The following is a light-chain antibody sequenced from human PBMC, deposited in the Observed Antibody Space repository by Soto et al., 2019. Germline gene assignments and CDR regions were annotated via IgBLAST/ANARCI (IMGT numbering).Light chain of an antibody. CDR1: SSNIGSNT. Sequence: QSVLTQPPSASGTPGQRVTISCSGGSSNIGSNTVNWYQQLPGTAPNLLIYSDNQRPSGVPDRFSGSKSGTSASLAISGLQSEDEADYYCAAWDDSLNGLVFGGVTKLTVL. J-gene: IGLJ3*02. V-gene: IGLV1-44*01. CDR3: AAWDDSLNGLV. CDR2: SDN.